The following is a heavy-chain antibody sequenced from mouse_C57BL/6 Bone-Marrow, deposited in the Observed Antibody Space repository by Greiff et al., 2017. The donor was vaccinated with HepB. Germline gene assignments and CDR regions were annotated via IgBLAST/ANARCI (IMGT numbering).Heavy chain of an antibody. CDR2: IWSDGST. D-gene: IGHD2-3*01. CDR3: ARHGRGWLLRGDAMDY. J-gene: IGHJ4*01. Sequence: VKLMESGPGLVAPSQSLSITCTVSGFSFTSYGVHWVRQPPGKGLEWLVVIWSDGSTTYNSALKSRLSISKDNSKSQVFLKMNSLQTDDTAMYYCARHGRGWLLRGDAMDYWGQGTSVTVSS. V-gene: IGHV2-6-1*01. CDR1: GFSFTSYG.